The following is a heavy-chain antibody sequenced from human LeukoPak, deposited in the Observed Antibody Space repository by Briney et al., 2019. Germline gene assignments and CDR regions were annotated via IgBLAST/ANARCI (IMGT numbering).Heavy chain of an antibody. J-gene: IGHJ4*02. V-gene: IGHV3-23*01. CDR3: ARDQSAGTSSDKIDFDY. D-gene: IGHD6-19*01. CDR1: GFTFSNYA. CDR2: ISGSGGST. Sequence: GGSLRLSCAASGFTFSNYAMSWVRQAPGKGLEWVSAISGSGGSTYYADSVKGRFTISRDNSKNTLYLQMNSLRAEDTAVYYCARDQSAGTSSDKIDFDYWGQGTLVTVSS.